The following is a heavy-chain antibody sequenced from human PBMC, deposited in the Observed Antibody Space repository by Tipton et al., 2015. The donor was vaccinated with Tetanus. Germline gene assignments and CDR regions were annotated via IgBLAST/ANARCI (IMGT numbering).Heavy chain of an antibody. J-gene: IGHJ5*02. CDR1: GGSISAYY. Sequence: TLSLTCTVSGGSISAYYWTWIRQPPGKGLEWIGSKYHSGSAYYNPSLRSRVTISVDTPKNQFSLKLTSVIASDTAVYYCARHWGPRPGIAAAGTWWFDPWGQGTLVTVSS. D-gene: IGHD6-13*01. CDR2: KYHSGSA. V-gene: IGHV4-59*04. CDR3: ARHWGPRPGIAAAGTWWFDP.